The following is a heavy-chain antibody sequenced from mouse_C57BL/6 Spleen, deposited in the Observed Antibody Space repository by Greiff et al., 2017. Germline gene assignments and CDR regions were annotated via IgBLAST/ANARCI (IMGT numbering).Heavy chain of an antibody. CDR2: IDPENGDT. Sequence: VQLQQSGAELVRPGASVKLSCTASGFNIKDDYMHWVKQRPEQGLEWIGWIDPENGDTEYAPKFQGKATITADTSSNTAYLQLSSLTSEDTAVYYCTSTTVDYWGQGTLVTVSA. D-gene: IGHD2-1*01. J-gene: IGHJ3*01. V-gene: IGHV14-4*01. CDR3: TSTTVDY. CDR1: GFNIKDDY.